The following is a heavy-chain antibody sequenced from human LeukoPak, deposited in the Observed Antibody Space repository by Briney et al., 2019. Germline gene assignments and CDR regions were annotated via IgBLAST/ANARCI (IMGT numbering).Heavy chain of an antibody. CDR2: ISSSGSFM. Sequence: PGGSLRLSCAASGFTFSTYSMNWVRQAPGKGLEWVSSISSSGSFMYYADSVKGRFTIPRDNAKNSVFLQMDSLRAEDTAVYYCARNFYGDYADDAFDIWGQGTMVTVSS. D-gene: IGHD4-17*01. V-gene: IGHV3-21*01. CDR3: ARNFYGDYADDAFDI. CDR1: GFTFSTYS. J-gene: IGHJ3*02.